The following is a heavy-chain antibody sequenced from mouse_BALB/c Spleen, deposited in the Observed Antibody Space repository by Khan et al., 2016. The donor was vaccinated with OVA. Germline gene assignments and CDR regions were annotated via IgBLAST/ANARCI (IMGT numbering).Heavy chain of an antibody. V-gene: IGHV1S81*02. CDR1: GYTFTSYW. CDR2: TNPTNGRP. Sequence: VQLQQSGAELVKAGASVKMSCKASGYTFTSYWMHWVKQRLGQGLEWFAETNPTNGRPYYNEKFKSKATLTVDKSSSTAYMLLSGPTFEDSAVYYCARIKKIVATYVDYWGQGTTLTVSS. J-gene: IGHJ2*01. D-gene: IGHD1-1*01. CDR3: ARIKKIVATYVDY.